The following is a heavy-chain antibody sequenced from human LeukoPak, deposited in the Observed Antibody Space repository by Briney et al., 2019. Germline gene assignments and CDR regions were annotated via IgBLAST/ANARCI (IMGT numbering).Heavy chain of an antibody. CDR3: ARDGDTAMVSFYDI. Sequence: GGSLRLSCAASGFTFSDYYMSWIRQAPGKGLEWVSYISSSGSTIYYADSVKGRFTISRDNAKNSLYLQMDSLRAEDTAMYYCARDGDTAMVSFYDIWGQGTKVTVSS. J-gene: IGHJ3*02. V-gene: IGHV3-11*01. CDR1: GFTFSDYY. D-gene: IGHD5-18*01. CDR2: ISSSGSTI.